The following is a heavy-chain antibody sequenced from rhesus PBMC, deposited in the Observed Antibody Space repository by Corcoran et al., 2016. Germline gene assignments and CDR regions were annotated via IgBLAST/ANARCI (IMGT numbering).Heavy chain of an antibody. V-gene: IGHV2-95*01. CDR2: IYWNDSK. J-gene: IGHJ4*01. CDR3: ARVRYYCDY. Sequence: QVTLKESGPSLVKPTQTLTLTCPFSGFSISTTGTVVGWLRQPPGKALEWLASIYWNDSKYYSTSLKSRLTISKDTSKNQGVLTMTNMDPVDTATYYCARVRYYCDYWGQGVLVTVSS. CDR1: GFSISTTGTV.